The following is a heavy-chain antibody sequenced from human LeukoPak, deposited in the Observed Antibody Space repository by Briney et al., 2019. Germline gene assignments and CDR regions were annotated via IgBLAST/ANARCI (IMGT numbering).Heavy chain of an antibody. Sequence: ASVKVSCKASGYTFTSYGISWVRQAPGPGLEWMGWIGAYNGNTNYAQKLQGRVTMTTDTSTSTAYMELRSLRSDDTAVYYCARWYDFWSGYSLGGGYFDYWGQGTLVTVSS. D-gene: IGHD3-3*01. CDR1: GYTFTSYG. J-gene: IGHJ4*02. V-gene: IGHV1-18*01. CDR2: IGAYNGNT. CDR3: ARWYDFWSGYSLGGGYFDY.